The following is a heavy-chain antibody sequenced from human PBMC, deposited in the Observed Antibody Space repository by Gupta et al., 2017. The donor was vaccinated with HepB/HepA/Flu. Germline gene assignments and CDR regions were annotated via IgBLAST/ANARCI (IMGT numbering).Heavy chain of an antibody. CDR2: SFPADSDT. D-gene: IGHD5-18*01. V-gene: IGHV5-51*01. J-gene: IGHJ5*02. CDR1: GYSFTSYW. CDR3: ARGYSLLSNWFDP. Sequence: EVQLVQSGAEVKKPGESLKISCKGSGYSFTSYWIAWVRQTPGKGRECMGISFPADSDTIYSPSFQGHVTISADKSINTAYLQWNSLKTSDTAMYYCARGYSLLSNWFDPWGQGTLVTVSS.